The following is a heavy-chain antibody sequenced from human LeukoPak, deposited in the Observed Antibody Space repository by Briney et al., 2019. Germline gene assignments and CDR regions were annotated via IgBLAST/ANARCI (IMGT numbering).Heavy chain of an antibody. CDR3: ATEAVGYCGSTTCRGPYNFDY. Sequence: GGSLRLSCAASGFTFTSYAMSWVRQAPGKGLEWVSSISARGDATYYADSVKGRLTIARDNSKNTVHLQMNSLRADDTAVYYCATEAVGYCGSTTCRGPYNFDYWGQGTLVTVSS. J-gene: IGHJ4*02. V-gene: IGHV3-23*01. CDR1: GFTFTSYA. CDR2: ISARGDAT. D-gene: IGHD2-2*01.